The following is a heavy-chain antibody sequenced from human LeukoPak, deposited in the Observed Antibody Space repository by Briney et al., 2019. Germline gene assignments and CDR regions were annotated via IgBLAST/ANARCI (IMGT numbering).Heavy chain of an antibody. J-gene: IGHJ3*02. CDR3: AREGWYYYDSSGENAFDI. CDR1: GVSLSSSSYY. V-gene: IGHV4-61*01. D-gene: IGHD3-22*01. Sequence: SETLSLTCTVSGVSLSSSSYYWSWIRQPPGKGLEWIGYIYYSGSTNYNPSLKSRVTISVDTSKNQFSLKLSSVTAADTAVYYCAREGWYYYDSSGENAFDIWGQGTMVTVSS. CDR2: IYYSGST.